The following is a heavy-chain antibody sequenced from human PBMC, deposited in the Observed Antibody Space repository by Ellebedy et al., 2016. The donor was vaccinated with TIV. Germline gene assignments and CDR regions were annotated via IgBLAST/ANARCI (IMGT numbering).Heavy chain of an antibody. CDR2: IHYSGSA. D-gene: IGHD6-25*01. CDR1: GDSISPYY. V-gene: IGHV4-59*01. J-gene: IGHJ3*02. CDR3: ARRLAAGDFGAFDI. Sequence: SETLSLTCTVSGDSISPYYWNWIRQPPGKGLEWIGYIHYSGSANYNPSLKSRVTISVDTSKNQFSLNLSSVTAADTAVYYCARRLAAGDFGAFDIWGQGTMVPVSS.